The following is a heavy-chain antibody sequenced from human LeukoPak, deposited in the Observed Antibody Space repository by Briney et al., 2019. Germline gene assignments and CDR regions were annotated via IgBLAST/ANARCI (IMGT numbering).Heavy chain of an antibody. CDR3: AKDRGDYGDYEDY. Sequence: PGGSLRLSCAASGFTFSSYAMSWVRQAPGKGLEWVSGISGSGDNTYYADSVKGRFTISRDNSKDTLYLQMNSLRAEDTAVYYCAKDRGDYGDYEDYWGQGTLVTVSS. J-gene: IGHJ4*02. CDR2: ISGSGDNT. CDR1: GFTFSSYA. V-gene: IGHV3-23*01. D-gene: IGHD4-17*01.